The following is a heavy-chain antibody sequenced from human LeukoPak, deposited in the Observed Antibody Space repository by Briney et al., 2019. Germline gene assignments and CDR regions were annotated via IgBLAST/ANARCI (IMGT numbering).Heavy chain of an antibody. CDR3: ARALYSAQLRPPGVSWLEGWFDP. CDR1: GFTFSSYW. Sequence: GGSLRLSCAASGFTFSSYWMHWVRQAPGKGPVWVSRINNDGSGTTYADSVKGRFTISRDDAKNTLYLQMNSLRAEDTAVYYCARALYSAQLRPPGVSWLEGWFDPWGQGTLVTVSS. CDR2: INNDGSGT. D-gene: IGHD2-2*01. J-gene: IGHJ5*02. V-gene: IGHV3-74*01.